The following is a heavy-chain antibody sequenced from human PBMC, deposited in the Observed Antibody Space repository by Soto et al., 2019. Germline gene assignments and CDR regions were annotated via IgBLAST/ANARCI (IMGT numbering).Heavy chain of an antibody. CDR3: TRHRSYDRGAPGDLYYYYGMDV. J-gene: IGHJ6*02. Sequence: EVQLVESGGGLVQPGGSLKLSCAASGFTFSGSAMHWVRQASGKGLEWVGRIRSKANSYATAYAASVKGRFTISRDDSKNTAYLQMNSLKTEDTAVYYCTRHRSYDRGAPGDLYYYYGMDVWGQGTTVTVSS. D-gene: IGHD3-10*02. V-gene: IGHV3-73*02. CDR2: IRSKANSYAT. CDR1: GFTFSGSA.